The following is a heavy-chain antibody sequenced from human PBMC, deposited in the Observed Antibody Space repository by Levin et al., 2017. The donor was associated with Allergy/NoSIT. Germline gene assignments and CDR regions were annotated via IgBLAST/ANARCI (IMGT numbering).Heavy chain of an antibody. D-gene: IGHD3-22*01. Sequence: GESLKISCKASRYIFSDYFIHWVRQAPGQGLEWMGWINPHSGGTKYAQEFQGRVTMTRDTSISTAYMELTRLTSDDTAVYYCARDLYNDDSVFGYWGQGTLVNVFS. CDR2: INPHSGGT. CDR1: RYIFSDYF. CDR3: ARDLYNDDSVFGY. J-gene: IGHJ4*02. V-gene: IGHV1-2*02.